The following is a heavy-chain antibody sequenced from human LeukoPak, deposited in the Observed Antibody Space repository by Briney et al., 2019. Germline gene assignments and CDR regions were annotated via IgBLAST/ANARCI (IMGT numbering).Heavy chain of an antibody. CDR1: GYTFTNYG. V-gene: IGHV1-18*01. Sequence: GASVKVSCKASGYTFTNYGITWVRQAPGQGLEWMGWISTYSGNTNYARNLQGRVTMTTDTSTTTAYMELRSLRSDYTAVYYCARGGVTNWLDSWGQGTLVTVSS. J-gene: IGHJ5*01. D-gene: IGHD3-10*01. CDR3: ARGGVTNWLDS. CDR2: ISTYSGNT.